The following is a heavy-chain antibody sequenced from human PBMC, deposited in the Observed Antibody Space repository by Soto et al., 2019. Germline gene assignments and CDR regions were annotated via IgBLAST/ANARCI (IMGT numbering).Heavy chain of an antibody. J-gene: IGHJ5*02. CDR1: GFTFSSYW. V-gene: IGHV3-7*01. CDR2: IKQDGSEK. CDR3: ARDLRSGRSGGSCYPNWFDP. D-gene: IGHD2-15*01. Sequence: PGGSLRLSCAASGFTFSSYWMSWVRQAPGKGLEWVANIKQDGSEKYYVDSVKGRFTISRDNAKNSLYLQMNSLRAEDTAVYYCARDLRSGRSGGSCYPNWFDPWGQGTLVTVSS.